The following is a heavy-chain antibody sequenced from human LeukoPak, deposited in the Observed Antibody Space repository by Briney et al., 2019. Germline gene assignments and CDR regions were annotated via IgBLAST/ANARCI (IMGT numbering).Heavy chain of an antibody. Sequence: PSETLSLTCTVSGGSISRYYWSWVRQPPGKGLEWIGYIYYNGNTNYNPSLKGRVTISVDTSKNQFSLKLSSVTAADTAVYYCARHGPDSSGYILDYWGQGTLVTVSS. CDR1: GGSISRYY. CDR3: ARHGPDSSGYILDY. CDR2: IYYNGNT. J-gene: IGHJ4*02. D-gene: IGHD3-22*01. V-gene: IGHV4-59*08.